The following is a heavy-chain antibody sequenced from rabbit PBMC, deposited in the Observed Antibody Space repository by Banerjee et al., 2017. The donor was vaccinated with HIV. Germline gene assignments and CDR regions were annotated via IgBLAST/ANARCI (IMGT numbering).Heavy chain of an antibody. D-gene: IGHD1-1*01. CDR1: GFSFSVNYW. V-gene: IGHV1S40*01. CDR3: ARDLTSVVGWNFNL. CDR2: IYAGSSGST. Sequence: QSLEESGGDLVKPGASLTLTCTASGFSFSVNYWICGVRQAPGKGLEWIACIYAGSSGSTYYASWAKGRFTISKTSSTTVTLQMTSLTAADTATYFCARDLTSVVGWNFNLWGQGTLVTVS. J-gene: IGHJ4*01.